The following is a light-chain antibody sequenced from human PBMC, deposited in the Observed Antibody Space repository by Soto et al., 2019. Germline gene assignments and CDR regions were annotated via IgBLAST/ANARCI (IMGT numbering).Light chain of an antibody. CDR2: GTS. V-gene: IGKV3-20*01. CDR3: QQYTTPPLYT. CDR1: QSVNSNY. J-gene: IGKJ2*01. Sequence: EIVLTQSPGTLSLSPGERATLSCRASQSVNSNYLAWYQQKPGQAPRLLIYGTSSRATGIPDRFSGSGSGTDFPLTISRLEPEDFAVYYCQQYTTPPLYTFGQGTEVEIK.